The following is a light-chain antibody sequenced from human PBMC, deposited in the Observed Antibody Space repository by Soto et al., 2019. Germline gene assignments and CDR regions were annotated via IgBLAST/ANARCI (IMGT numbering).Light chain of an antibody. CDR2: GAS. J-gene: IGKJ5*01. CDR3: QQYYNWPRT. CDR1: QSVRSN. Sequence: EIVMTQSPATLSVSPGERATLSCRASQSVRSNLAWYQQKPGQAPRLLIYGASTRATGIPARFSGSGSGTEFTFTISSLQSEDFAVYYCQQYYNWPRTFGQGTRLEIQ. V-gene: IGKV3-15*01.